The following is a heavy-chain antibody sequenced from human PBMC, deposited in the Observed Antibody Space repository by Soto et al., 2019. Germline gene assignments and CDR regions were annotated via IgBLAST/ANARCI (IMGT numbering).Heavy chain of an antibody. CDR1: VYSFTNYW. Sequence: GESRKISCKASVYSFTNYWIVWVRQVPGKGLEWMGSFYPDDSDTRYSPSFQGQVTISADKSISTAYLQWSSLRASDTAMYYCARHGRLLNLPTQRWFYPWGQGTLVTVSS. D-gene: IGHD5-18*01. J-gene: IGHJ5*02. V-gene: IGHV5-51*01. CDR3: ARHGRLLNLPTQRWFYP. CDR2: FYPDDSDT.